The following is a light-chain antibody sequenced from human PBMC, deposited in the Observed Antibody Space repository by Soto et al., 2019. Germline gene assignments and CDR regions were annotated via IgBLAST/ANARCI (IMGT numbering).Light chain of an antibody. Sequence: QSVLTQPASVSGSPGQSITISCTGTSSDVGGYDHVSWYQHHPGKAPKLIISDVTVRPSGISRRFSGSKSDNTASLAVSGLQPEDEADYYCSSYTNTDTLLFGGGTKLTVL. V-gene: IGLV2-14*03. CDR3: SSYTNTDTLL. CDR2: DVT. J-gene: IGLJ3*02. CDR1: SSDVGGYDH.